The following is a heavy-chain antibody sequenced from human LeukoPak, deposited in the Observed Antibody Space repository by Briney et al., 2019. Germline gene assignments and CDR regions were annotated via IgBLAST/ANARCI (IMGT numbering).Heavy chain of an antibody. D-gene: IGHD4-23*01. J-gene: IGHJ4*02. Sequence: SGTLSLTCTVSGGPISSYYWSWIRQPPGKGLEWIGYIYYSGSTNYNPSLKSRVTISVDTSKNQFSLKLSSVTAADTAVYYCARAVGGLRWQFDYWGQGTLVTVSS. CDR3: ARAVGGLRWQFDY. V-gene: IGHV4-59*01. CDR1: GGPISSYY. CDR2: IYYSGST.